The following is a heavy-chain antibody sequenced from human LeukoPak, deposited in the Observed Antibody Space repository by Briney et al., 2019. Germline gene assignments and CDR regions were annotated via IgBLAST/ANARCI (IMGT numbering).Heavy chain of an antibody. V-gene: IGHV4-38-2*02. D-gene: IGHD3/OR15-3a*01. Sequence: SETLSLTCTVSGYSIISDYFWGWIRQPPGKGLEWIGTIYHSGSTYYSPSLKSRVTVSVDTSKNEFSLKLSSVTAADTAMYYCARQTGSGLFTLPGGQGTLVTVSS. CDR2: IYHSGST. CDR3: ARQTGSGLFTLP. CDR1: GYSIISDYF. J-gene: IGHJ4*02.